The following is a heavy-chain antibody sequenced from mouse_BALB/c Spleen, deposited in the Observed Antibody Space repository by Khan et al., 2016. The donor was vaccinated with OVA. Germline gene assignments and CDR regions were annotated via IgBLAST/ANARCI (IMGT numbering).Heavy chain of an antibody. D-gene: IGHD2-10*01. V-gene: IGHV2-6-1*01. CDR2: IWSDGST. J-gene: IGHJ4*01. CDR3: ARQPYYHYYVMDH. Sequence: QVQLKQSGPALVAPSQSLSITCTISGFSLTDYGVHWVRQPPGKGLEWLVVIWSDGSTTYNSALKSRLSISKDNSKSQVFLKMNSLQTDDTAVYYCARQPYYHYYVMDHWGQGTSVTVSS. CDR1: GFSLTDYG.